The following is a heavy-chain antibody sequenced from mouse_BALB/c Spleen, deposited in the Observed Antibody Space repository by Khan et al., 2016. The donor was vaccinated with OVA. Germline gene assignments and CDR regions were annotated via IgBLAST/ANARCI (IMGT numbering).Heavy chain of an antibody. CDR2: LYPGDGDT. V-gene: IGHV1-87*01. Sequence: LQESGAELARPGASVKLSCKASGYTFTSYWMQWVKQRPGQGLEWIGTLYPGDGDTRYTQKFKGKATLTADKSSSTAYMQLSSLASEDSAVYYCARGGITTGYFDYWGQGTTLTVSS. D-gene: IGHD1-1*01. J-gene: IGHJ2*01. CDR3: ARGGITTGYFDY. CDR1: GYTFTSYW.